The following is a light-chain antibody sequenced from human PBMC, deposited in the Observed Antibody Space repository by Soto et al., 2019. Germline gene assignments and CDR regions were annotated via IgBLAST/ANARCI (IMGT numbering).Light chain of an antibody. CDR1: VSEVAGYTY. Sequence: QSVLTQPASVSGSPGQTITTSCTGAVSEVAGYTYVSWYQQHPGKGPKVIIYDVSNRPLGVSNRFSGSKSGTTASLTISGLQAEDEADYYCSSFTRIVGLFGGGTKLTVL. CDR3: SSFTRIVGL. J-gene: IGLJ2*01. V-gene: IGLV2-14*03. CDR2: DVS.